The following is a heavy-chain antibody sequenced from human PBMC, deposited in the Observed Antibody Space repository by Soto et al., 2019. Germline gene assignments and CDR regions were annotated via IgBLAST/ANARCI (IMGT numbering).Heavy chain of an antibody. CDR1: GFTFSNYW. J-gene: IGHJ4*02. V-gene: IGHV3-7*01. Sequence: GGSLRLSCAASGFTFSNYWMSWVRQAPGRGLEWVASIKQDGGEKYYVDSVKGRFTISKDNAKNSLYLQLSSLRAGDTAVYYCARDSHAHFDYWGQGTLVTVSS. CDR3: ARDSHAHFDY. CDR2: IKQDGGEK.